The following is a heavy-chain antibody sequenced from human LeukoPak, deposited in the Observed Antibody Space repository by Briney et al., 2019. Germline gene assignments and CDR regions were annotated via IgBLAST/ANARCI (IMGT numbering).Heavy chain of an antibody. CDR1: GFTFGSYA. D-gene: IGHD3-10*01. J-gene: IGHJ4*02. CDR2: ITATSSST. Sequence: HTGGSLRLSCAAFGFTFGSYAWTWVAQPPGKGWDWSSAITATSSSTHYADSVQGHFTISRDNSKNTLYLQMNSLRPEDTAIYYCAKLFESGTYNNFFHYWGQGTLVTVFS. CDR3: AKLFESGTYNNFFHY. V-gene: IGHV3-23*01.